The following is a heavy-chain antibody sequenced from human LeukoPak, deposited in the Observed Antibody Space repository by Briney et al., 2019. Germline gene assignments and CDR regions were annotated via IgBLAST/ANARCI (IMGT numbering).Heavy chain of an antibody. CDR3: AKGSIPASDIVATSGSYFDY. V-gene: IGHV3-30*02. D-gene: IGHD5-12*01. Sequence: QSGGSLRLSCAASGFTFSSYAMSWVRQAPGKGLEWVAFIRYDGSNKYYADSVKGRFTISRDNSKNTLYLQMNSLRAEDTAVYYCAKGSIPASDIVATSGSYFDYWGQGTLVTVSS. CDR2: IRYDGSNK. CDR1: GFTFSSYA. J-gene: IGHJ4*02.